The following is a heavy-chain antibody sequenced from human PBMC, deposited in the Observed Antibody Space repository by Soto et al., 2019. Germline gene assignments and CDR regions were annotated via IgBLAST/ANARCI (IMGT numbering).Heavy chain of an antibody. CDR3: ARVEIQLWLGDWFDP. Sequence: SETLSLTCAVYGGSFSGDYWSWIRQPPGKGLEWIGEINHSGSTNYNPSLKSRVTISVDTSKNQFSLKLSSVTAADTAVYYCARVEIQLWLGDWFDPWGQGTLVTVSS. V-gene: IGHV4-34*01. J-gene: IGHJ5*02. D-gene: IGHD5-18*01. CDR2: INHSGST. CDR1: GGSFSGDY.